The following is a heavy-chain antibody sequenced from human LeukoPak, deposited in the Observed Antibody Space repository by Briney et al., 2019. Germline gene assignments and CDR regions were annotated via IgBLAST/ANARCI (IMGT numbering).Heavy chain of an antibody. CDR3: ARLSGVPGDPDY. CDR1: DGSISSYH. Sequence: PSETLSLTCTVSDGSISSYHWSWIRQSAGKGLEWIGRIYSSGSTNYNPSLKSRVTMSVDTSKNQFSLKVSSVTAADTAVYYCARLSGVPGDPDYWGQGNLVTVAS. CDR2: IYSSGST. J-gene: IGHJ4*02. D-gene: IGHD3-10*01. V-gene: IGHV4-4*07.